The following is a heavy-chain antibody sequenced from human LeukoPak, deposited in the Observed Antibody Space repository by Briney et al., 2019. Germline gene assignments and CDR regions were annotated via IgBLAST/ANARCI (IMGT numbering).Heavy chain of an antibody. V-gene: IGHV3-9*01. Sequence: PGRSLRLSCAASGFTFYDYAMHWVRHAPGKGLEWVSGISWNSGSIGYADSVKGRFTISRDNAKNSLYLQMNSLRAEDTALYYCAKAGGGYYDSSGYLDYWGQGTLVTVSS. J-gene: IGHJ4*02. CDR3: AKAGGGYYDSSGYLDY. D-gene: IGHD3-22*01. CDR1: GFTFYDYA. CDR2: ISWNSGSI.